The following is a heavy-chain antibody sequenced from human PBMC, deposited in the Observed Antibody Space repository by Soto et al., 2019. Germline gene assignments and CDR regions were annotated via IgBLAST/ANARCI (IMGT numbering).Heavy chain of an antibody. CDR1: GYTFTGYY. V-gene: IGHV1-2*04. Sequence: GASVKVSCKASGYTFTGYYMHWVRQAPGQGLEWMGWINPNSGGTNYAQKFQGWVTMTRDTSISTAYMELSRLRSDDTAVYYCARERIFGVVTYYYYGMDVWGQGTMVTVSS. D-gene: IGHD3-3*01. J-gene: IGHJ6*02. CDR3: ARERIFGVVTYYYYGMDV. CDR2: INPNSGGT.